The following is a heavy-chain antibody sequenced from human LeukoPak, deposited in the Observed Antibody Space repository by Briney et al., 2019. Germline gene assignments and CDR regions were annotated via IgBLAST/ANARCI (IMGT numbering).Heavy chain of an antibody. CDR2: IKEDGSDK. J-gene: IGHJ4*02. CDR3: ARGVGSWGQ. D-gene: IGHD1-26*01. Sequence: SGGSLRLSCAASGFTFSSYWMSWVRQAPGKGLEWVANIKEDGSDKYYVDSVKGRFTISRDNAKNSLYLQMNSLRVEDTSVYYCARGVGSWGQWGQGTLVTVSP. V-gene: IGHV3-7*01. CDR1: GFTFSSYW.